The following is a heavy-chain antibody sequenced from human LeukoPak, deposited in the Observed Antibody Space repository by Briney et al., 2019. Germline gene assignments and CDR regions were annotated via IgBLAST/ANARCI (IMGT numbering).Heavy chain of an antibody. D-gene: IGHD6-13*01. J-gene: IGHJ4*02. V-gene: IGHV3-7*01. CDR1: GFTFSNYW. Sequence: GGSLRLSCAASGFTFSNYWMSWVRQAPGKGLEWVANIKQDGSEIYYVDSVKGRFTISRDNAKNSLYLQMNSLRAEDTAVYYCARSSAAGFDYWGQGTLVTVSS. CDR3: ARSSAAGFDY. CDR2: IKQDGSEI.